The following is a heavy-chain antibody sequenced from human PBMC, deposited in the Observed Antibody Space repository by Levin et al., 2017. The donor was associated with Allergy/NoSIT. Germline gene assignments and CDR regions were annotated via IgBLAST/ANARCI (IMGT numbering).Heavy chain of an antibody. CDR2: IKQDGSEK. D-gene: IGHD3-16*02. CDR3: ARAGGSYRLDY. Sequence: QPGGSLRLSCAASGFTFSSYWMSWVRQAPGKGPEWVANIKQDGSEKYYVDSVKGRFTISRDNAKNSLYLEMNSLRAEDTAVYYCARAGGSYRLDYWGQGTLVTVSS. CDR1: GFTFSSYW. J-gene: IGHJ4*02. V-gene: IGHV3-7*01.